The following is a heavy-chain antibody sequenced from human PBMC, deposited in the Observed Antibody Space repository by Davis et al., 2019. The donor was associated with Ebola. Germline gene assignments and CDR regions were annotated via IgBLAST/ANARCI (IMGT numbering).Heavy chain of an antibody. Sequence: ESLKISCAASGFTVSSNYMSWIRQPPGKGLEWIGEINHSGSTNYNPSLKSRVTISVDTSKNQFSLKLHSVTAADTAVYYCARGGYCSSTSCYGFRYYYGMDVWGQGTTVTVSS. D-gene: IGHD2-2*01. J-gene: IGHJ6*02. CDR1: GFTVSSNY. CDR3: ARGGYCSSTSCYGFRYYYGMDV. CDR2: INHSGST. V-gene: IGHV4-34*01.